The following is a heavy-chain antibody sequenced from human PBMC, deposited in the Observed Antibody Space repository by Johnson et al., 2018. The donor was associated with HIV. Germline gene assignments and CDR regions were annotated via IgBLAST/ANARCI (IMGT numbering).Heavy chain of an antibody. J-gene: IGHJ3*01. CDR2: TTDKLNSYTT. CDR3: ARENYRRRDAFDV. D-gene: IGHD1-7*01. Sequence: EMQLVESGGGLVQPGGSLRLSCAASGFTFSSYAMSWVRQAPGKGLEWVGRTTDKLNSYTTKYAASVKGRFTISRDDSKKSLYLQINSLRTEDTAVYYCARENYRRRDAFDVWGQGTVVIVSS. CDR1: GFTFSSYA. V-gene: IGHV3-72*01.